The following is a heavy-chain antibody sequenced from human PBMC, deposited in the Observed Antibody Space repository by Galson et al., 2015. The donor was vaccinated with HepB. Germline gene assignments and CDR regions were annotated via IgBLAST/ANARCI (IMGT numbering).Heavy chain of an antibody. CDR1: GFTFNSYP. D-gene: IGHD3-22*01. V-gene: IGHV3-23*01. CDR2: ISGAGGSR. Sequence: SLRLSCAASGFTFNSYPMTWVRQAPGEGLEWVSVISGAGGSRYYTDSVKGRFTISRDNSKNTLYLQMNSLRAEDTAVYYCAKGDYYDASGYCDYWGQGTLVTVSS. CDR3: AKGDYYDASGYCDY. J-gene: IGHJ4*02.